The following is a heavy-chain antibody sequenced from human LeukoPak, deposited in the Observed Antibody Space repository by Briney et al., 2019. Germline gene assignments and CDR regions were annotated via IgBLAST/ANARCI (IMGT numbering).Heavy chain of an antibody. J-gene: IGHJ5*02. CDR1: GGSFSGYY. CDR2: INHSGST. V-gene: IGHV4-34*01. Sequence: SETLSLTCAVYGGSFSGYYWSWIRQPPGKGLEWIGEINHSGSTNDNPSLKSRVTISVDTSKNQFSLKLSSVTAADTAVYYCARGYGSGSYGWFDPWGQGTLVTVSS. CDR3: ARGYGSGSYGWFDP. D-gene: IGHD3-10*01.